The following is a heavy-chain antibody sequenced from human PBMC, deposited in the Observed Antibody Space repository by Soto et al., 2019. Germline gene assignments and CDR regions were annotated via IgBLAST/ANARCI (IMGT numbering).Heavy chain of an antibody. J-gene: IGHJ4*02. CDR3: ARSGLPFDY. Sequence: EVQLVESVGGLVQPWGSLRLSGAASGCTFSSYAMHWVRQAPGKGLEYVSGISRNGGSTYYANSVKGRFTISRDNSKSTLYLQVCSLRAEDMAVYYCARSGLPFDYWGQGTLVTVSS. V-gene: IGHV3-64*01. D-gene: IGHD2-21*02. CDR1: GCTFSSYA. CDR2: ISRNGGST.